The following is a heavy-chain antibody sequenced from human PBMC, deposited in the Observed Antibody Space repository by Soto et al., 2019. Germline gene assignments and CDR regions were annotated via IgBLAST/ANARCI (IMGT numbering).Heavy chain of an antibody. CDR1: GFTFSSYG. Sequence: QVQLVESGGGVVQPGRSLRLSCAASGFTFSSYGMHWVRQAPGKGLEWVAVISYDGSNKYYADSVNGRFTISRDNSKNSQYLKINSLRDEDTAVYYCAKEGDYDFWSGYSRSRTFFDYWRPGTLLTVSS. CDR3: AKEGDYDFWSGYSRSRTFFDY. V-gene: IGHV3-30*18. J-gene: IGHJ4*02. CDR2: ISYDGSNK. D-gene: IGHD3-3*01.